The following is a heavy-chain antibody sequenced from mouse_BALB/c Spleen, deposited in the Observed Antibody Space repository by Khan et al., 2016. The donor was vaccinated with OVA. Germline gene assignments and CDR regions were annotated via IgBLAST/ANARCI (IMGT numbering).Heavy chain of an antibody. CDR3: ARLKDI. CDR2: IWAGGST. CDR1: GFSLTSYG. V-gene: IGHV2-9*02. J-gene: IGHJ2*01. Sequence: QVQLKHSGPGLVAPSQSLSITCTVSGFSLTSYGVHWVRQPPGKGLEWLGVIWAGGSTNYNSDLMSRLSISKDNSKSKVFLKMNSLQTVYTAMYYYARLKDIWGQGTTLTVSS. D-gene: IGHD1-3*01.